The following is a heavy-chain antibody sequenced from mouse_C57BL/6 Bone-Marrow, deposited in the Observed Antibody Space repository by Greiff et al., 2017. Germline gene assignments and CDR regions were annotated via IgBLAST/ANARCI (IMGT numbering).Heavy chain of an antibody. CDR1: GFNFKDYY. D-gene: IGHD2-3*01. Sequence: VQLQQPGAELVKPGASVKLSCTASGFNFKDYYMHWVKQRPEQGLEWIGRIDPDDGDTKYAPKFQGKATITADTSSNTAYLQLSSLTSEDTAVYYCARWGLLQYWGQGTTLTVSS. CDR3: ARWGLLQY. J-gene: IGHJ2*01. V-gene: IGHV14-2*01. CDR2: IDPDDGDT.